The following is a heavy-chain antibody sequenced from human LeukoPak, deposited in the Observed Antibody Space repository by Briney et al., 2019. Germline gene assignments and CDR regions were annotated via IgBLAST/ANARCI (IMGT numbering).Heavy chain of an antibody. D-gene: IGHD2-15*01. V-gene: IGHV3-64D*09. CDR3: VRGYSFGPYGMDV. J-gene: IGHJ6*02. Sequence: GGSLRVSCSASGFPFSSYAMEWVRQAPGKGLEYVSAISDSGGSTYYADSVKGRFTISRDNSKNTLYLQMSSLRAEDTAVYFCVRGYSFGPYGMDVWGQGTTVTVSS. CDR1: GFPFSSYA. CDR2: ISDSGGST.